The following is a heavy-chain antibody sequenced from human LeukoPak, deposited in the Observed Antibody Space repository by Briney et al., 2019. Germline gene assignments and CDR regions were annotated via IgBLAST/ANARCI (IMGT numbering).Heavy chain of an antibody. CDR1: GYTFTSYA. J-gene: IGHJ3*02. CDR3: AKAFGSRKASDI. D-gene: IGHD1-14*01. V-gene: IGHV1-3*01. CDR2: INAGNGNT. Sequence: ASVKVSCKASGYTFTSYAIHWVRQAPGQRLEWMGWINAGNGNTKYSQKFQGRVTITRDTSASTAYMELSSLRSEDTAVYYCAKAFGSRKASDIWGQGTMVTVSS.